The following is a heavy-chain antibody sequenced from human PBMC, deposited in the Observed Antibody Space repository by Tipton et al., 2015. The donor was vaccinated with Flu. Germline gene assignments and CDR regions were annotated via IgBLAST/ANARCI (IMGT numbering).Heavy chain of an antibody. V-gene: IGHV3-21*01. CDR2: ISSTSSYK. D-gene: IGHD3-9*01. J-gene: IGHJ6*02. CDR3: ARFPPKNYDISPDDGMDV. CDR1: GFTFSVYT. Sequence: SLRLSCAASGFTFSVYTMNWVRQAPGKGLEWVSSISSTSSYKYYADSVEGRFTTSRDNAKNSLWLQMDSLRGDDTAVYYCARFPPKNYDISPDDGMDVWGQGTTVIVSS.